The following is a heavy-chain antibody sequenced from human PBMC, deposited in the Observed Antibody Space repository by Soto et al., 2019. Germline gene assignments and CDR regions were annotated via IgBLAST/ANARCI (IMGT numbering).Heavy chain of an antibody. D-gene: IGHD3-16*01. V-gene: IGHV4-59*08. CDR1: GASITSYN. J-gene: IGHJ4*02. Sequence: SETLSLTCTVSGASITSYNWNWIRQPPGKGLEWIGYISYSGSTNYNPSLKSRVTMSVDTSNNQFSLRLTSVTAADTAVYYCARRGDENFYFDYWGQGTLVTVSS. CDR2: ISYSGST. CDR3: ARRGDENFYFDY.